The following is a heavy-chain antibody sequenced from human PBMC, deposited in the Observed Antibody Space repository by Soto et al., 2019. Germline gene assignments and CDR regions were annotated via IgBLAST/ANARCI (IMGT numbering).Heavy chain of an antibody. CDR3: ARLRIATNNYKWFDP. Sequence: SETLSLTCSVSGAALSSGNYYWSWIGQVPGKGLEWIGHIYVTGAVDYNPSLRDRITISQDTSERQFSLNLRLVTAADTAVYYCARLRIATNNYKWFDPWGQGTLVTVPQ. CDR1: GAALSSGNYY. J-gene: IGHJ5*02. CDR2: IYVTGAV. V-gene: IGHV4-31*03. D-gene: IGHD2-21*01.